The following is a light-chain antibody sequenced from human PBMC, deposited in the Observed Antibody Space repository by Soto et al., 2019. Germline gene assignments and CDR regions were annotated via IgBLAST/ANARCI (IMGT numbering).Light chain of an antibody. Sequence: EIVMTQSPATLSVSPGARATLSCRASQSVSSNLAWYQQKPGQAPRLLIYGASTRATGIPARFSGSGSGTAFTLTISSLQSEDFAVYYCQHYNNWPPWTFGQGTKVEIK. CDR2: GAS. CDR3: QHYNNWPPWT. J-gene: IGKJ1*01. V-gene: IGKV3-15*01. CDR1: QSVSSN.